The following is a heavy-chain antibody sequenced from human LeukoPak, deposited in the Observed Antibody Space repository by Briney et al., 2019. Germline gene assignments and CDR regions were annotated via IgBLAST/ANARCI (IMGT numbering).Heavy chain of an antibody. CDR1: GFTFSSYS. V-gene: IGHV3-48*01. CDR2: ISSSSSTI. CDR3: ARSRRRAWFGELLSSPYGMDV. J-gene: IGHJ6*02. Sequence: PGGSLRLSCAASGFTFSSYSMNWVRQAPGKGLEWVSYISSSSSTIYYADSVKGRFIISRDNAKNSLYLQMNSLRAEDTAVYYCARSRRRAWFGELLSSPYGMDVWGQGTTVTVSS. D-gene: IGHD3-10*01.